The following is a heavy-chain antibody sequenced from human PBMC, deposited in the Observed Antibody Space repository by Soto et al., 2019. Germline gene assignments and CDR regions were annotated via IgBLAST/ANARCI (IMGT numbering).Heavy chain of an antibody. Sequence: GGSLRLSCAASGFTFSSYARSWVRKAPGKGLEWVSAISGSGGSTYYADSVKGRFTISRDNSKNTLYLQMNSLRAEDTAVYYCATLWFGEFVDFDYWGQGTLVTVSS. V-gene: IGHV3-23*01. CDR3: ATLWFGEFVDFDY. J-gene: IGHJ4*02. D-gene: IGHD3-10*01. CDR2: ISGSGGST. CDR1: GFTFSSYA.